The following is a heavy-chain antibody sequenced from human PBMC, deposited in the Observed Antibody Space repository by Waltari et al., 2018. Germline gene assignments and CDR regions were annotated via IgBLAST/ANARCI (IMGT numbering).Heavy chain of an antibody. CDR1: GVPFGHPW. CDR3: ARKGGRGYTYGPFYFDY. D-gene: IGHD5-18*01. Sequence: EVQVVEAGGHLVQPGGSLSLSCLASGVPFGHPWSPWVRQVPGKGREWVSRINGEGYGITYSDSVQGRFTISRDNTKNTVYLQLNSLRVEDTAVYYCARKGGRGYTYGPFYFDYWGRGTLVTVSS. CDR2: INGEGYGI. V-gene: IGHV3-74*03. J-gene: IGHJ4*02.